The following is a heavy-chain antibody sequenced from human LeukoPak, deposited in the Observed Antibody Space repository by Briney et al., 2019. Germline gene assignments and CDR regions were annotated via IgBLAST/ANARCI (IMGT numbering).Heavy chain of an antibody. V-gene: IGHV1-8*01. CDR3: ARGDWNYGMDV. J-gene: IGHJ6*02. D-gene: IGHD3/OR15-3a*01. CDR2: MNPDSGDT. Sequence: ASVKVSCKASGYTFSSYEINWVRQATGQGLEWMGWMNPDSGDTAYAQKFQGRITMTRNTSISTAYMELSSLRSEDTAVYYCARGDWNYGMDVWGQGTTVTVSS. CDR1: GYTFSSYE.